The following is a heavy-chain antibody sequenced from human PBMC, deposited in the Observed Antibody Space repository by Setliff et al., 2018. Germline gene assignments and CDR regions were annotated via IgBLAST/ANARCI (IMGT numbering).Heavy chain of an antibody. J-gene: IGHJ6*03. CDR3: AREPRGPPRKYQIYYYYYMDV. V-gene: IGHV4-38-2*02. Sequence: SETLSLTCAVSVYSISRDCHWGWIRQPPGKGLEWIGSIYYSGNTYYNASLKGRVTISGDTSKNQFSLKSTAVTAADTAIYYCAREPRGPPRKYQIYYYYYMDVWGKGTKVTVSS. CDR2: IYYSGNT. D-gene: IGHD2-2*01. CDR1: VYSISRDCH.